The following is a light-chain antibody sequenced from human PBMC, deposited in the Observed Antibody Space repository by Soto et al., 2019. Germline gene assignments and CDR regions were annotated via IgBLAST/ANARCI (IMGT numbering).Light chain of an antibody. CDR1: NIGSKN. J-gene: IGLJ3*02. CDR2: RDS. V-gene: IGLV3-9*01. CDR3: QVWDSSTWV. Sequence: SYELTQPLSVSVALRQTARITCGGNNIGSKNVHWYQQKPGQAPVLVIYRDSNRPSGIPERFSGSNSGNTATLTISRAQAGDEADYYCQVWDSSTWVFGGGTKLTVL.